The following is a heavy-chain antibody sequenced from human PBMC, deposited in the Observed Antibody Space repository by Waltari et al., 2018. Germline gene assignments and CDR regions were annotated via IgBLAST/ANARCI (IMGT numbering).Heavy chain of an antibody. CDR1: GLPFSSYS. J-gene: IGHJ4*02. V-gene: IGHV3-48*01. CDR3: ARGGKQLRDY. Sequence: EVQLVESGGGLVQPGGSLRLSCAASGLPFSSYSRNWVRQAPGKGLEWVSYISSSSSTIYYADSVKGRFTISRDNAKNSLYLQMNSLRAEDTAVYYCARGGKQLRDYWGQGTLVTVSS. D-gene: IGHD6-6*01. CDR2: ISSSSSTI.